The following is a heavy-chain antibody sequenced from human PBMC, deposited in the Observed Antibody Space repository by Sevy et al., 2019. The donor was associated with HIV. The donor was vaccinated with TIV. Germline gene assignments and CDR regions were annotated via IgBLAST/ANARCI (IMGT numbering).Heavy chain of an antibody. D-gene: IGHD3-10*01. J-gene: IGHJ6*02. Sequence: GGSLRLSCTVSGFTFSEYAMSWFRQAPGKGLEWVGFIRNTDYGGTTEYATSVKGGFTISRVASKSIAYLQTNSLKTEDTAVYYCAGRTAMIRGVSMDVWGQGTTVTVSS. CDR3: AGRTAMIRGVSMDV. CDR1: GFTFSEYA. CDR2: IRNTDYGGTT. V-gene: IGHV3-49*03.